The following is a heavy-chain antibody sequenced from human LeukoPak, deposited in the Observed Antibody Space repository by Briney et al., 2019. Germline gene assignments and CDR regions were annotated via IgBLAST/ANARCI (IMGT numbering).Heavy chain of an antibody. D-gene: IGHD2-8*01. CDR1: GGSFSGYY. J-gene: IGHJ6*03. V-gene: IGHV4-34*01. Sequence: PSETLSLTCAVYGGSFSGYYWSWIRQPPGKGLEWIGEIYHSGSTNYNPSLKTRVTISVDKSKNQFSLKVSSVTAADTAVYYCARNGYFCMDVWGKGTTVTVSS. CDR2: IYHSGST. CDR3: ARNGYFCMDV.